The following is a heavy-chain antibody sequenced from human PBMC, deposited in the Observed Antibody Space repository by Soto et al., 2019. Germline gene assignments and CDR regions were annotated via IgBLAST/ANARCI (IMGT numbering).Heavy chain of an antibody. Sequence: EVQLLESGGGLVQPGGSLRLSCAASGFTFSSYAMSWVRQAPGKGLEWVSAISGSGGSTYYADSVKGRFTISRDNSKNTLYLQMNSLRAEDTAVYYCERYSYAVTAFDYWGQGTLVTVSS. J-gene: IGHJ4*02. CDR1: GFTFSSYA. V-gene: IGHV3-23*01. CDR2: ISGSGGST. CDR3: ERYSYAVTAFDY. D-gene: IGHD5-18*01.